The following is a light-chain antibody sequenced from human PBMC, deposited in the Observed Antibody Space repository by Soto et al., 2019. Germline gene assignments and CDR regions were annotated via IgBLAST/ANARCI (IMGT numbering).Light chain of an antibody. CDR2: DAS. Sequence: EIVLTQSPVTLSLSPGERATLSCRASQSVGNFLLWYQQKSGQAPRLLIYDASTRVTGIPARFSGSGSGTDFTLTINSLEPEDFAVYYCQHRAIWPVSFGQGTRLDIK. V-gene: IGKV3-11*01. J-gene: IGKJ5*01. CDR1: QSVGNF. CDR3: QHRAIWPVS.